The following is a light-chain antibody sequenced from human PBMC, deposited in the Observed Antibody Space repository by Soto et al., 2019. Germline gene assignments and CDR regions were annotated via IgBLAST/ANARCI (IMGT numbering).Light chain of an antibody. J-gene: IGKJ2*01. Sequence: DIQMTQSPSTLSASVGDRVTITCRASQSISSWLAWYQQKPGKAPKLLIYDASSLEIGVPSRFSGSGSGTEFTLTISSLQPDDCATYYCQQYNSYPFTFGQGTNLEIK. V-gene: IGKV1-5*01. CDR1: QSISSW. CDR3: QQYNSYPFT. CDR2: DAS.